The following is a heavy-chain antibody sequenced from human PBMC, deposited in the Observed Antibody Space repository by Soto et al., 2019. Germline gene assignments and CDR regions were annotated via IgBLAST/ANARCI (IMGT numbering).Heavy chain of an antibody. CDR3: ARDPARRYYDILTCSAYGMDV. V-gene: IGHV4-4*02. J-gene: IGHJ6*02. Sequence: SETLSLTCAVSGGSISSSNWGSWVRQPPGKGLGWIGEIYHSGSTNYNPPLKSRVTISVDKSKNQFSLKLSSVTAADTAVYYCARDPARRYYDILTCSAYGMDVWGQGTTVTVSS. CDR1: GGSISSSNW. D-gene: IGHD3-9*01. CDR2: IYHSGST.